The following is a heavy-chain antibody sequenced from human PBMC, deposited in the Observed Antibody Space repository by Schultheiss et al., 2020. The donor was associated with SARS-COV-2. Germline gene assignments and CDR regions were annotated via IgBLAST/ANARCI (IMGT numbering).Heavy chain of an antibody. CDR3: ARRRSDGNWWLDT. V-gene: IGHV4-59*08. J-gene: IGHJ5*02. CDR2: IHDSGIT. D-gene: IGHD2-8*02. CDR1: GDSISSYC. Sequence: GSLRLSCTVSGDSISSYCWNWIRQSPGKGLEWIWFIHDSGITNYNPSLKSRVTISVDTSKNQFSLKLTSVIAADTAVYYCARRRSDGNWWLDTWGQGTLVTVSS.